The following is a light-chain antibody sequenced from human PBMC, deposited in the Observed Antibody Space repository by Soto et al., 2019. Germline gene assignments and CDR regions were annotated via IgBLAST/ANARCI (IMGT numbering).Light chain of an antibody. CDR1: SGHSSYA. CDR2: LNSDGSH. V-gene: IGLV4-69*01. Sequence: QLVLTQSPSASASLGASVKLTCTLSSGHSSYAIAWHQQQPEKGPRYLMKLNSDGSHSKGDVIPDRFSGSSSGAERYLTISSLQSEDEADYYCQNWGSGTVVFGGGTKLTVL. J-gene: IGLJ2*01. CDR3: QNWGSGTVV.